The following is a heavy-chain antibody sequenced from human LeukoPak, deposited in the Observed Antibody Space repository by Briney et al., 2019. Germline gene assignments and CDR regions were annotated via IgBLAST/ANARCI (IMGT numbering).Heavy chain of an antibody. CDR1: GFTFSNAW. CDR3: TTGLDDYVWGSYRYPCY. Sequence: PGGSLRLSCAASGFTFSNAWMNWVRQAPGKGPEWVGRIKSKTDGGTTDYAAPVKGRFTISRDDSKNTLYLQMNSLKTEDTAVYYCTTGLDDYVWGSYRYPCYWGQGTLVTVSS. D-gene: IGHD3-16*02. J-gene: IGHJ4*02. V-gene: IGHV3-15*07. CDR2: IKSKTDGGTT.